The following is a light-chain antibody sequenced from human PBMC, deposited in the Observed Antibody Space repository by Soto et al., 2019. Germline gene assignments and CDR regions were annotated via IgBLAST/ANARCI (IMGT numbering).Light chain of an antibody. CDR1: SSDVGAY. CDR2: EVS. Sequence: QSVLTQPASVSGSPGQSITISCTGASSDVGAYISWYQQHPGTAPKLIIYEVSNRPSGVSNRFSGSKSGNTASLTISGLQAEDEADYYCSSYTSSSTRDVVFGGGTKLTVL. CDR3: SSYTSSSTRDVV. V-gene: IGLV2-14*01. J-gene: IGLJ2*01.